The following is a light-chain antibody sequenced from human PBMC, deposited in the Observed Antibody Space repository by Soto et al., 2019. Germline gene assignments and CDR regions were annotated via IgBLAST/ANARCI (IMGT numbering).Light chain of an antibody. CDR3: QQSYSTLGLT. CDR1: QSVSRW. V-gene: IGKV1-39*01. J-gene: IGKJ4*01. Sequence: DIQITQSPSTLSASVGDRVTITCRATQSVSRWLAWYQQKPGRAPKLLIYAASSLQSGVPSRFSGSGSGTDFTLTISSLQPEDFATYFCQQSYSTLGLTFGGGTKVEI. CDR2: AAS.